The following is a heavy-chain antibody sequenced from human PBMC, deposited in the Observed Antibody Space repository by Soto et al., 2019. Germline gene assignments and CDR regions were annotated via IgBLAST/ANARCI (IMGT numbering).Heavy chain of an antibody. J-gene: IGHJ4*02. D-gene: IGHD3-22*01. Sequence: QVQLVQSGAEVKKPGSSVKVSCKASGGTFSSYAIIWVRQAPGQGLEWMGGILPIFGTANYAQKYQGRVTITADDSTSTAYMELSSLRSEDTAVYYCASDSSGYYLVDYWGQGTLVTVSS. V-gene: IGHV1-69*12. CDR3: ASDSSGYYLVDY. CDR2: ILPIFGTA. CDR1: GGTFSSYA.